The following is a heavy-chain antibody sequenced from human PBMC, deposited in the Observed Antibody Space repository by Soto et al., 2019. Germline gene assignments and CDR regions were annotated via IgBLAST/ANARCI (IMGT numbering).Heavy chain of an antibody. CDR1: GFTSSTNA. D-gene: IGHD3-3*01. J-gene: IGHJ2*01. CDR2: ITGSGGKT. Sequence: PGGSLRLSCSASGFTSSTNAMSWVRQAPGKGLEWVTGITGSGGKTYYADSVKGRFTISRDNSKNTLYLQMNRLRAEDTATYYCAKSPQPVSFGVTLWYFDLWGRGSLVTVSS. V-gene: IGHV3-23*01. CDR3: AKSPQPVSFGVTLWYFDL.